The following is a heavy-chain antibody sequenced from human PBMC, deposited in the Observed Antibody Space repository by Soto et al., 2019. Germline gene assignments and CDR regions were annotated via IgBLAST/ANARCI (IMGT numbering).Heavy chain of an antibody. J-gene: IGHJ3*02. D-gene: IGHD3-22*01. CDR1: GGTFSSYA. V-gene: IGHV1-69*06. CDR2: IIPIFGTA. CDR3: ARVPRLRYYDSSGYYLDAFDI. Sequence: SVKVSCKASGGTFSSYAISWVRQAPGQGLEWMGGIIPIFGTANYAQKFQGRVTITADKSTSTAYMKLSSLRSEDTAVYYCARVPRLRYYDSSGYYLDAFDIWGQGTMVTV.